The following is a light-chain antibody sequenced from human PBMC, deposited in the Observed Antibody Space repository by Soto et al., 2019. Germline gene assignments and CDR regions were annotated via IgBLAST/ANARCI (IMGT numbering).Light chain of an antibody. CDR2: AVT. Sequence: QSALTQPSSASLSPGQSVAISCTGTSSDVGGQNYVSWYQQHPGKAPKLIIYAVTERPSGVPDRFSGSKSGNTASLTVSGLQTEDEADYYCSSHAGNNNYVFGTGTKVTVL. CDR3: SSHAGNNNYV. V-gene: IGLV2-8*01. J-gene: IGLJ1*01. CDR1: SSDVGGQNY.